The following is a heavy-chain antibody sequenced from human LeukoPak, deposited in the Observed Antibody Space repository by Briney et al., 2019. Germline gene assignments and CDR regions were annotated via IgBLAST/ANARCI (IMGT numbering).Heavy chain of an antibody. CDR1: GYTFTSYG. Sequence: GASVKVSCKASGYTFTSYGISWVRQAPGQGLEWMGRIIPILGIANYAQKFQGRVTITADKSTSTAYMELSSPRSEDTAVYYCASEAYCSGGSCYVDYFDYWGQGTLVTVSS. D-gene: IGHD2-15*01. CDR3: ASEAYCSGGSCYVDYFDY. V-gene: IGHV1-69*04. CDR2: IIPILGIA. J-gene: IGHJ4*02.